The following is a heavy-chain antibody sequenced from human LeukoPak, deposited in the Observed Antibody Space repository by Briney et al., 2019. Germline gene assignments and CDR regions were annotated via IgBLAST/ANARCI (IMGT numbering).Heavy chain of an antibody. CDR3: ARFAFGGTSDY. Sequence: ASVQVSCKASGYTFTDYYIHWVRQAPRQGLEWLGWINLNSAGTKYAQKFQGRVTMTRDTSISTAYMELSRLRSDDTAVYYCARFAFGGTSDYWGQGTLVTVSS. V-gene: IGHV1-2*02. D-gene: IGHD3-16*01. CDR2: INLNSAGT. J-gene: IGHJ4*02. CDR1: GYTFTDYY.